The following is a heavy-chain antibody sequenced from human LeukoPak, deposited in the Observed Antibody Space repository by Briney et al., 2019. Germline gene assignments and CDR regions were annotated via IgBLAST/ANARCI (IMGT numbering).Heavy chain of an antibody. CDR3: ARVYYSSSYDYWYFDL. CDR2: IYTSGST. J-gene: IGHJ2*01. Sequence: SETLSLTCTVSGGSISSSSYYWGWIRQPAGKGLEWIGRIYTSGSTNYNPSLKSRVTISVDTSKNQFSLKLSSVTAADTAVYYCARVYYSSSYDYWYFDLWGRGTLVTVSS. CDR1: GGSISSSSYY. D-gene: IGHD6-13*01. V-gene: IGHV4-61*02.